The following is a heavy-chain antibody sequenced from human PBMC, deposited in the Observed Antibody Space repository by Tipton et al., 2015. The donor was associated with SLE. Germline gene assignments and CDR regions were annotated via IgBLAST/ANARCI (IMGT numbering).Heavy chain of an antibody. J-gene: IGHJ5*02. CDR2: ISAYNGNT. V-gene: IGHV1-18*01. CDR1: GYTLTELS. Sequence: QLVQSGVEVKKPGASVKVSCKVSGYTLTELSMHWVRQAPGQGLEWMGWISAYNGNTNYAQKLQGRVTMTTDTSTSTAYMELRSLRSDDTAVYYCARGTRSFDPWGQGTLVTVSS. D-gene: IGHD1-14*01. CDR3: ARGTRSFDP.